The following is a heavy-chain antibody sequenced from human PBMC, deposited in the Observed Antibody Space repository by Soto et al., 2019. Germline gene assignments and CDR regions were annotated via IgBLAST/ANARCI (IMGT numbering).Heavy chain of an antibody. J-gene: IGHJ4*02. CDR2: ISRSDGST. CDR1: AFTFSTYA. CDR3: AKDRFCSGGSCYTDY. D-gene: IGHD2-15*01. V-gene: IGHV3-23*01. Sequence: EVQLLESGGGLAQPGGSLRLSCAASAFTFSTYAMSWVRQAPAQRLEWVSSISRSDGSTYYADSVKGRFTISRDNSKNTMSLQMNSLRAEYTAVYYCAKDRFCSGGSCYTDYWGQGTLVTVSS.